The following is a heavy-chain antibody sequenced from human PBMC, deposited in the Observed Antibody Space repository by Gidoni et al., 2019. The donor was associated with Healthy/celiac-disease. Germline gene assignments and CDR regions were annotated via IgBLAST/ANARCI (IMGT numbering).Heavy chain of an antibody. D-gene: IGHD5-12*01. Sequence: QVQLVQSGAEGKKPGASVKVYCKASGYTFTSYDMLWVRQAPGQGLEWMGIINPSGGSTSYAQKFQGRVTMTRDTSTSTVYMELSSLRSEDTAVYYCAREGFRDRDGYNRYYFDYWGQGTLVTVSS. V-gene: IGHV1-46*01. CDR1: GYTFTSYD. J-gene: IGHJ4*02. CDR2: INPSGGST. CDR3: AREGFRDRDGYNRYYFDY.